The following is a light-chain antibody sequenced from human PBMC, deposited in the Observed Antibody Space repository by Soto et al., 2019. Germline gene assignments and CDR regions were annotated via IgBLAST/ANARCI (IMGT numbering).Light chain of an antibody. V-gene: IGLV2-11*01. Sequence: QSALTQPRSVSGSPGQSVTISCTGTSSDVGAYDFVSWYQQHPGKAPQLMIYDVTKRPSGVPDRFSGSKSGNTASLTISGLQAEDEAAYYCCSYAGSSSAMFGGGTKVTVL. J-gene: IGLJ3*02. CDR1: SSDVGAYDF. CDR3: CSYAGSSSAM. CDR2: DVT.